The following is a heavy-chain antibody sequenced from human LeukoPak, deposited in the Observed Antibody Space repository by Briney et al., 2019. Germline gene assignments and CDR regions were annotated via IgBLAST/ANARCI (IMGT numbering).Heavy chain of an antibody. D-gene: IGHD6-19*01. CDR2: ISGDGGST. V-gene: IGHV3-43*02. CDR3: AKVETGPYSSGFDY. CDR1: GFTFDDYA. Sequence: GSLRLSCAASGFTFDDYAMHWVRQAPGKGLEWVSLISGDGGSTYYADSVKGRFTISRGNSKNSLYLQMNSLRTEDTALYYCAKVETGPYSSGFDYWGQGTLVTVSS. J-gene: IGHJ4*02.